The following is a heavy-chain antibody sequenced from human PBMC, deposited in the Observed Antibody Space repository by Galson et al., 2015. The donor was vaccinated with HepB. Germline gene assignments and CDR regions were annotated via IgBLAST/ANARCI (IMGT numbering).Heavy chain of an antibody. D-gene: IGHD2-8*01. CDR1: GFTFSSYA. CDR2: ISYDGSNK. V-gene: IGHV3-30-3*01. Sequence: SLRLSCAASGFTFSSYAMHWVRQAPGKGLEWVAVISYDGSNKYYADSVKGRFTISRDNSKNTLYLQMNSLRAEDTAVYYCARDNRGYCTNGVCYAFDYWGQGTLVTVSS. CDR3: ARDNRGYCTNGVCYAFDY. J-gene: IGHJ4*02.